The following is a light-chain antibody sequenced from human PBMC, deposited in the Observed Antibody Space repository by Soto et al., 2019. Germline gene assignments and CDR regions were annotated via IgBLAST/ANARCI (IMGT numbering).Light chain of an antibody. CDR2: VIC. CDR3: QSYDSSLSGVV. CDR1: SSNIGVGYD. V-gene: IGLV1-40*01. J-gene: IGLJ2*01. Sequence: QSVLTQPPSVSGAPEQRVTISCSGSSSNIGVGYDVHWYQQLPGTAPMLLIYVICSRPSGVADRFSGHKSGTPASVAITGLPAGDEADYYCQSYDSSLSGVVFGGGTKLTVL.